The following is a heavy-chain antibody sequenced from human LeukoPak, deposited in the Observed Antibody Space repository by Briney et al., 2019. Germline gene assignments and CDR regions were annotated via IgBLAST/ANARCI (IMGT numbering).Heavy chain of an antibody. D-gene: IGHD2-2*01. CDR1: GYTFTSYD. V-gene: IGHV1-8*01. Sequence: ASVKVSCKASGYTFTSYDIHWVRQATGQGLEWMGWMSPNSGNTGYAQKFQGRVTMTRNTSISTAYMELSSLRSEDTAVYYCARGQEYCSSTSCYGGWFDPWGQETLVTVSS. CDR3: ARGQEYCSSTSCYGGWFDP. J-gene: IGHJ5*02. CDR2: MSPNSGNT.